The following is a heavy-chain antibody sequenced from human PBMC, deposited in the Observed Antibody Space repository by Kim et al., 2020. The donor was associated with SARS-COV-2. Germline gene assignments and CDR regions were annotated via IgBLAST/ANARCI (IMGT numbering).Heavy chain of an antibody. V-gene: IGHV1-3*01. CDR3: ARVSVGYYDSSGYYVFDY. D-gene: IGHD3-22*01. Sequence: QGRVTITGDTSASTAYMELSSLRSEDTAVYYCARVSVGYYDSSGYYVFDYWGQGTLVTVSS. J-gene: IGHJ4*02.